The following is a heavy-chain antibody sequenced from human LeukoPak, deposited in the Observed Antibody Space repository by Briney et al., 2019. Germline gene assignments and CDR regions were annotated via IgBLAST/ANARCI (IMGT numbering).Heavy chain of an antibody. CDR2: IYYSGST. V-gene: IGHV4-59*01. CDR3: ARDFGYNWNDVTLAFDI. CDR1: GGSISSYY. J-gene: IGHJ3*02. Sequence: PSETLSLTCTVSGGSISSYYWSWIRQPPGKGLEWIGYIYYSGSTNYNPSLKSRVTISVDTSKNQFSLKLSSVTAADTAVYYCARDFGYNWNDVTLAFDIWGQGTMVTVSS. D-gene: IGHD1-20*01.